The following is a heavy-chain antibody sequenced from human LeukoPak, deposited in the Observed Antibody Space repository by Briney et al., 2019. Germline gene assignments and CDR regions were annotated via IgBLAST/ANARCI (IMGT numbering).Heavy chain of an antibody. CDR1: GFTFSTYI. D-gene: IGHD1-26*01. CDR2: ISSSSSYI. J-gene: IGHJ4*02. Sequence: GGSLRLSCAASGFTFSTYIMNWVRQTPGKGLEWVSSISSSSSYIYYADSVKGRFTISRDNAKNSLYLQMNSLRAEDTAVYYCARDFTSGSYPYYFDYWGQGTLVTVSS. CDR3: ARDFTSGSYPYYFDY. V-gene: IGHV3-21*01.